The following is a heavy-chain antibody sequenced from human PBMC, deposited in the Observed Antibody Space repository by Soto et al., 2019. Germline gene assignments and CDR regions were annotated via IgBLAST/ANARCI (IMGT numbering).Heavy chain of an antibody. Sequence: QVQLVQSGAEVKKPGSSVKVSCKASGGTFSSYAISWVRQAPGQGLEWMGGIIPIFGTANYAQKFQGRVNITADESTSKAYMELSSLRAEDTAVYYCASDYYDRGGPLVSHYYFDHWGQGTLVTGSS. CDR1: GGTFSSYA. V-gene: IGHV1-69*01. CDR2: IIPIFGTA. CDR3: ASDYYDRGGPLVSHYYFDH. J-gene: IGHJ4*02. D-gene: IGHD3-22*01.